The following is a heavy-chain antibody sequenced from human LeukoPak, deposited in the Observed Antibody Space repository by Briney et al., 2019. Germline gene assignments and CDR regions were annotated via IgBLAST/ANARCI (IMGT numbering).Heavy chain of an antibody. CDR1: GFTFSSYA. D-gene: IGHD4-17*01. V-gene: IGHV3-30-3*01. Sequence: PGRSLRLSCAASGFTFSSYAMHWVRQAPGKGLEWVAVISYDGSNKYYADSVKGRFTISRDNSKNTLYLQMNSLRAEDTAVYYCAAQSTVTTYYLNWYFDLWGRGTLVTVPS. CDR2: ISYDGSNK. CDR3: AAQSTVTTYYLNWYFDL. J-gene: IGHJ2*01.